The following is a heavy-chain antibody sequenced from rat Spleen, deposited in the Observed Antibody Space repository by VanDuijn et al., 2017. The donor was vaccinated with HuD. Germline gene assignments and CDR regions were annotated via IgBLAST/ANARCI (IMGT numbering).Heavy chain of an antibody. CDR1: GYSITSNY. V-gene: IGHV3-1*01. Sequence: EVQLQESGPGLVKPSHSLSLTCSVTGYSITSNYGGWIRNFPGHKMEWMGYISYSGSTSYNPSLKSRISITRDTSKNQFFLQVNSVTTEDTATYYCASSEGTHYYPPFASWGQGTLVTVSS. CDR3: ASSEGTHYYPPFAS. CDR2: ISYSGST. J-gene: IGHJ3*01. D-gene: IGHD1-12*02.